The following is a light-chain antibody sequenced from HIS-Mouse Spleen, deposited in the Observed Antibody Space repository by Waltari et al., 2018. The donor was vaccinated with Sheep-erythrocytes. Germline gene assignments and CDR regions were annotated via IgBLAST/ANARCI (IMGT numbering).Light chain of an antibody. CDR2: EGR. CDR1: SSDVGSYNL. CDR3: CSYAGSSTPWV. J-gene: IGLJ3*02. V-gene: IGLV2-23*01. Sequence: QSALTQPASVSGSPGQSITISCTGTSSDVGSYNLVSWYQQHPGKAPKLMIYEGRKRPSGFSNRFSGSKSGNTAYLTISGLQAEDEADYYCCSYAGSSTPWVFGGGTKLTVL.